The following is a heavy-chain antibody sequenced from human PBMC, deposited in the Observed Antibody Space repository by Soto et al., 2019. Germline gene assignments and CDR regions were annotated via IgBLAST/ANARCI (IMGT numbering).Heavy chain of an antibody. Sequence: LRLSCAASGFTFTNYAMTWVRQAPGRGLEWVSSISGSGDTTYYADAVEGRFTISRDNSKSTLYLQMDSLRAEDTALYYCAKVKTWTYLDFWGQGALVTVSS. CDR1: GFTFTNYA. D-gene: IGHD5-12*01. CDR3: AKVKTWTYLDF. J-gene: IGHJ4*02. CDR2: ISGSGDTT. V-gene: IGHV3-23*01.